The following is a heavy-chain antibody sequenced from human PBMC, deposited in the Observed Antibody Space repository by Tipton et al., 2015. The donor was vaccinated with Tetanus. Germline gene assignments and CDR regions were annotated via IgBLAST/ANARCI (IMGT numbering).Heavy chain of an antibody. J-gene: IGHJ4*02. V-gene: IGHV4-31*03. CDR1: GGSISSGGYY. CDR2: IYYSGST. D-gene: IGHD1-26*01. Sequence: LRLSCTVSGGSISSGGYYWSWIRQHPGKGLEWIGDIYYSGSTYYNPSLKSRFTISVDTSKNQFSLKLNSVTAADTAVYYCARDQARGARGWNYFDYWGQGTLVTVSS. CDR3: ARDQARGARGWNYFDY.